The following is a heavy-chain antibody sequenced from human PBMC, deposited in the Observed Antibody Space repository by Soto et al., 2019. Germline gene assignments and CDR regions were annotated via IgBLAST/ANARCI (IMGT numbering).Heavy chain of an antibody. V-gene: IGHV1-2*04. CDR2: VDPNGGGS. CDR3: ATWVDYGDFEGFDF. J-gene: IGHJ4*02. Sequence: QGQLLQSGAEVKKPGASVKVSCKTSGYSVTDYKLHWVRQAPGQGLEWMGWVDPNGGGSNSAQKFQGSVTMTWDTSITTASLDLTRLTTNDTATYFCATWVDYGDFEGFDFWGQGTLVTVSS. D-gene: IGHD4-17*01. CDR1: GYSVTDYK.